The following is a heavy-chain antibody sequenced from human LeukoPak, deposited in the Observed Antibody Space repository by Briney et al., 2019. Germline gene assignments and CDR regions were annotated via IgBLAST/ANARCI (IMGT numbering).Heavy chain of an antibody. V-gene: IGHV3-23*01. CDR1: GFTFSNYA. J-gene: IGHJ4*02. CDR3: AKWGDYDSLTGYYDSDC. Sequence: PGASLRLSCAASGFTFSNYAMSWVGQAPGKGLEWVSAITGSGGTKWYADSVKGHFTISRDNSKNTLYLQTNSLGVDDTAVYYCAKWGDYDSLTGYYDSDCWGQGTLVTVSS. CDR2: ITGSGGTK. D-gene: IGHD3-9*01.